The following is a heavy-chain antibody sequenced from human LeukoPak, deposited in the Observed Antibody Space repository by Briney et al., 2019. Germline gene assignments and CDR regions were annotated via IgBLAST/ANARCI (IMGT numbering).Heavy chain of an antibody. CDR3: ARAGMYYYDSSGYYNWFDP. V-gene: IGHV4-61*01. CDR1: GGSVSSGSYY. CDR2: IYYSGST. J-gene: IGHJ5*02. Sequence: PSQTLSLTCTVSGGSVSSGSYYWSWIRQPPGKGLEWIGYIYYSGSTNYNPSLKSRVTISVDTSKNQFSLKLSSVTAADTAVYYCARAGMYYYDSSGYYNWFDPWGQGTLVTVSS. D-gene: IGHD3-22*01.